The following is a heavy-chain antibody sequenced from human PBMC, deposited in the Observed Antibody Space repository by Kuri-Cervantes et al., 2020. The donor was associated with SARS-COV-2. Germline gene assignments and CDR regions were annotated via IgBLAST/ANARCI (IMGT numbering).Heavy chain of an antibody. Sequence: GESLKISCAASGFTFSSYSMNWVRQAPGKGLEWVANIKQDGSEKYYVDSVKGRFTISRDNAKNSLFLQVNSLRVEDTAVYYCARVAGEGPIYYYYMDVWGKGTTVTVSS. D-gene: IGHD2-21*01. CDR2: IKQDGSEK. CDR1: GFTFSSYS. CDR3: ARVAGEGPIYYYYMDV. J-gene: IGHJ6*03. V-gene: IGHV3-7*01.